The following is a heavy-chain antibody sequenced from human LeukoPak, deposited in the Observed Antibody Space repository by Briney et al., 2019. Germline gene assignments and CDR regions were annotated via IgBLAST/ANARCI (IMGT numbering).Heavy chain of an antibody. CDR2: INSDGSST. Sequence: GGSLRLSCAASGFTFSSYWMHWVRQAPGKGLVCVSRINSDGSSTSYADSVKGRFTISRDNAKNTLYLQMNSLRAEDTAVYYCATLYCSGGGCSYYDYWGQRTLVTVSS. CDR3: ATLYCSGGGCSYYDY. D-gene: IGHD2-15*01. CDR1: GFTFSSYW. V-gene: IGHV3-74*01. J-gene: IGHJ4*02.